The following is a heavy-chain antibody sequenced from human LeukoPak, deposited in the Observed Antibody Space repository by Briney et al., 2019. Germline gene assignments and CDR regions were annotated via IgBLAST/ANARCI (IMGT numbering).Heavy chain of an antibody. Sequence: GESLKISCAASGFTFSGSAMHWVRQASGKGLEWVGRIRSKANSYATAYAASVKGRFTISRDDSKNTAYLQMNSLKTEDTAVYYCTTYSSGSCPFWGQGTLVTVSS. V-gene: IGHV3-73*01. CDR2: IRSKANSYAT. CDR3: TTYSSGSCPF. D-gene: IGHD6-19*01. J-gene: IGHJ4*02. CDR1: GFTFSGSA.